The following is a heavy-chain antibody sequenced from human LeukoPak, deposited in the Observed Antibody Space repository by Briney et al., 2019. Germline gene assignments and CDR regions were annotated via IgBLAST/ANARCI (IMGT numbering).Heavy chain of an antibody. Sequence: SVKVSCKASGGTFSSYAISWVRQAPGQGLEWMGGIIPIFGTANYAQKFQGRVTITADESTSTAYMELSSLRSEDTAVYYCARPGGSLYYYYYGMDVWGQGTTVTVSS. D-gene: IGHD3-10*01. J-gene: IGHJ6*02. CDR3: ARPGGSLYYYYYGMDV. CDR1: GGTFSSYA. V-gene: IGHV1-69*13. CDR2: IIPIFGTA.